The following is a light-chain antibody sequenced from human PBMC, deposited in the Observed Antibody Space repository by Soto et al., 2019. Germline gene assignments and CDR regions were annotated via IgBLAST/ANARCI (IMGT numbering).Light chain of an antibody. Sequence: EIVLTHSPVTLSLSPGERAALSCRSSQSVSSSYLAWYQQKPGQAPRLLIYGASSRATGIPDRFSGSLSGTDFNLTISRLETEDFAVYYCQQYGSSPGTFGQGTKVDIK. V-gene: IGKV3-20*01. CDR1: QSVSSSY. CDR3: QQYGSSPGT. J-gene: IGKJ1*01. CDR2: GAS.